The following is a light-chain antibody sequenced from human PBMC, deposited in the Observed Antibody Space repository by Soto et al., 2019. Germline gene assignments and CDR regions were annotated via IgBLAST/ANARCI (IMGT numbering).Light chain of an antibody. CDR2: GAS. CDR1: QSVNSNY. Sequence: EIVLTQSPGTLSLSPGERATLSCRASQSVNSNYLAWYQQKPGQAPRLLIYGASYRATGIPDRFSGSGSGTNFTLTISRLEPEDFAVYYCQQYGSSPETFGQGTKVEIK. CDR3: QQYGSSPET. V-gene: IGKV3-20*01. J-gene: IGKJ1*01.